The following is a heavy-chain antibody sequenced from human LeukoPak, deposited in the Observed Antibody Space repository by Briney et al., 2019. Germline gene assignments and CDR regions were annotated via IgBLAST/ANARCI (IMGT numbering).Heavy chain of an antibody. CDR1: GFTFSSYE. J-gene: IGHJ4*02. CDR3: ARGGYNYGVDC. D-gene: IGHD5-18*01. V-gene: IGHV3-48*03. Sequence: GGSLRLSCAASGFTFSSYEMNWVRQAPGRGLEWASYISNSGTIYYGDSVKGRFTISRDNAKNSLYLQMNSLRVDDTAVYYCARGGYNYGVDCWGQGTLVTVSS. CDR2: ISNSGTI.